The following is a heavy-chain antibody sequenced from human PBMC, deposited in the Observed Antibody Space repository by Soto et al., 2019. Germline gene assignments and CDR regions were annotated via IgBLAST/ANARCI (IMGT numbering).Heavy chain of an antibody. V-gene: IGHV4-34*01. D-gene: IGHD6-19*01. CDR1: GGSFSGYF. Sequence: SETLSLTCAVYGGSFSGYFWTWIRKTPGKGLEWIGKVNHNGRNNYNPSLKSRVTISLDMSKNQISLKLTSVTAADTAVYYCARGGSSDWQVAFDFWGQGTMVTVSS. J-gene: IGHJ3*01. CDR3: ARGGSSDWQVAFDF. CDR2: VNHNGRN.